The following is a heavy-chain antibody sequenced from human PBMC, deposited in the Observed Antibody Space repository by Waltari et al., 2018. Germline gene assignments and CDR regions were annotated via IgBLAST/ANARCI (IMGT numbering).Heavy chain of an antibody. J-gene: IGHJ4*02. Sequence: EVQLVESGGGLVKPGGSLRLSCAASGFTFSSYSMNWVRQAPGKGLDWVSSISSSSSYIYYADSVKGRFTISRDNAKNSLYLQMNSLRAEDTAVYYCAREGSSSGFDYWGQGTLVTVSS. D-gene: IGHD6-6*01. CDR1: GFTFSSYS. V-gene: IGHV3-21*01. CDR2: ISSSSSYI. CDR3: AREGSSSGFDY.